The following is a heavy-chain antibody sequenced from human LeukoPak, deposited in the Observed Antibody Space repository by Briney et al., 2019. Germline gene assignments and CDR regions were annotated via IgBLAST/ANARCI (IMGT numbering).Heavy chain of an antibody. CDR2: ISSDGSSK. CDR3: VRDHSTGGSGWYWDY. V-gene: IGHV3-30*04. CDR1: GFTFSNYA. D-gene: IGHD6-19*01. Sequence: PGRSLGLSCAASGFTFSNYAMHWVRQAPGKGLEGVALISSDGSSKDYVESVKGRFTISRDNSKNTLHLQMNSLRADDTAVYYCVRDHSTGGSGWYWDYWGQGTLVTVSS. J-gene: IGHJ4*02.